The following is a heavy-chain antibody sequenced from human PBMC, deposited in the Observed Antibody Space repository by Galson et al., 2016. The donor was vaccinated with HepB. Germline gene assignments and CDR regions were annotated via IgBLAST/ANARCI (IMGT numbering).Heavy chain of an antibody. CDR2: ISYDGSNE. CDR1: GFTFGTYA. V-gene: IGHV3-30*04. Sequence: SLRLSCAASGFTFGTYAMHWVRQAPGKGLEWVAVISYDGSNEYYADSVKGRFTISRDNSKNTLFLQMNSLRAEDTALYYCARDGDVPIDSYDSSGRGYFDYWGQGTLVTVSS. D-gene: IGHD3-22*01. CDR3: ARDGDVPIDSYDSSGRGYFDY. J-gene: IGHJ4*02.